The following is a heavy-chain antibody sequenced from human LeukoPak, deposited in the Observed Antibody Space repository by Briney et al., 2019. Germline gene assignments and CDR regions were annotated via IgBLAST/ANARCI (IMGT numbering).Heavy chain of an antibody. CDR2: ISWNSGCI. J-gene: IGHJ4*02. CDR1: GFTFDDYA. V-gene: IGHV3-9*01. Sequence: GGSLRLSCAASGFTFDDYAMHWVRQAPGKGLEWVSGISWNSGCIGYADSVKGRFTISRDNAKNSLYLQMNSLRAEDTALYYCAKDLEAVAGTGFDYWGQGTLVTVSS. D-gene: IGHD6-19*01. CDR3: AKDLEAVAGTGFDY.